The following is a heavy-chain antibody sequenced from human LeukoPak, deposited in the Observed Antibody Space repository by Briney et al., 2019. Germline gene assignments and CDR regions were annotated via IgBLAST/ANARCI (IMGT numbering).Heavy chain of an antibody. D-gene: IGHD5-18*01. Sequence: GGSLRLSCAASGFTFSGSAMHWVRQASGKGLEWVGRIRSKANSYATAYAASVKGRFTISRDDSKNTACLQMNSLKTEDTAVYYCTTDQDTAMAQPFDYWGQGTLVTVSS. J-gene: IGHJ4*02. CDR2: IRSKANSYAT. CDR3: TTDQDTAMAQPFDY. V-gene: IGHV3-73*01. CDR1: GFTFSGSA.